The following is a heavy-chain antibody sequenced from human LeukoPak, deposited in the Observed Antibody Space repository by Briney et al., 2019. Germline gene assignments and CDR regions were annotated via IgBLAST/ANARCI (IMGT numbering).Heavy chain of an antibody. CDR3: ARHALGYCSGGSCYELDY. V-gene: IGHV3-23*01. J-gene: IGHJ4*02. Sequence: GGSLRLSCAASGFTFSGYAMSWVRQAPGKGLEWVSAISGSGGSTYYADSVKGRFTISRDNSKNTLYLQMNSLRAEDTAVYYCARHALGYCSGGSCYELDYWGQGTLVTVSS. CDR1: GFTFSGYA. D-gene: IGHD2-15*01. CDR2: ISGSGGST.